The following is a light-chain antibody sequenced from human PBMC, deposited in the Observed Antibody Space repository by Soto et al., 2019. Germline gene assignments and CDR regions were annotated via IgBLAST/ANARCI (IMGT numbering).Light chain of an antibody. V-gene: IGKV1-39*01. CDR3: QQIYNIPVT. CDR2: GAS. J-gene: IGKJ4*01. CDR1: QSLTTF. Sequence: DIQMTQSPSSLSASVGDRVTITCRASQSLTTFLNWYQQKPGKAPKVLIYGASSLQSGVPSRFSGRGSGTEFTLTINSLQPEDFATYYCQQIYNIPVTFGGGTKVVIK.